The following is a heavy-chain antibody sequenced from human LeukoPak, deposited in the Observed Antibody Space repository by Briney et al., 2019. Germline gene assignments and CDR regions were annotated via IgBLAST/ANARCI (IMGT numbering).Heavy chain of an antibody. J-gene: IGHJ5*02. Sequence: SETLSLTCTVSGGSISSGSYYWSWIRQPAGKGLEWIGRIYTSGSTNYNPSLKSRVTISVDTSKNQFSLKLSSVTAADTAVYYCARGGSGSYRDLFDPWGQGTLVTVSS. CDR1: GGSISSGSYY. CDR3: ARGGSGSYRDLFDP. V-gene: IGHV4-61*02. D-gene: IGHD3-10*01. CDR2: IYTSGST.